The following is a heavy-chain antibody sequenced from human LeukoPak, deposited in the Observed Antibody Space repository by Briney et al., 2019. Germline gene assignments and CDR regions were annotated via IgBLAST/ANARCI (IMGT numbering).Heavy chain of an antibody. D-gene: IGHD3-9*01. CDR3: AREYYDILTAYSTYFDH. J-gene: IGHJ4*02. CDR2: IDYSGDT. CDR1: GGSISSFY. Sequence: PSETLSLTCTVSGGSISSFYWSWIRQSPGKGLEWIGYIDYSGDTNYNPSLKSRITISPDTSKNQFSLKLSSVTAADTAVYYCAREYYDILTAYSTYFDHWGQGALVTVSS. V-gene: IGHV4-59*01.